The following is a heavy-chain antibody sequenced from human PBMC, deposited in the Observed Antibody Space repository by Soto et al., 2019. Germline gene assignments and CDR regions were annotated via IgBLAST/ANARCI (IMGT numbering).Heavy chain of an antibody. J-gene: IGHJ5*02. CDR3: AREVVVAATGWFDP. D-gene: IGHD2-15*01. V-gene: IGHV1-69*12. Sequence: QVQLVQSGAEVKKPGSSVKVSCKASGGTFSSYAISWVRQAPGQGLEWMGGIIPIFGTANYAQKFQGRVTITADEATSTAYRELSSLRSEDTAVYYWAREVVVAATGWFDPWGQGTLVTVSS. CDR2: IIPIFGTA. CDR1: GGTFSSYA.